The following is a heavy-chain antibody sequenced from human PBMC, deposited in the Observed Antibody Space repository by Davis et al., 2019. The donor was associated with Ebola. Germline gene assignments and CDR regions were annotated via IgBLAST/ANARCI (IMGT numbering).Heavy chain of an antibody. J-gene: IGHJ3*02. CDR3: ATAQYTSGWWEAFDI. V-gene: IGHV3-53*01. CDR2: IYSGGST. Sequence: PGGSLRLSCAASGFTVSSNYMSWVRQAPGKGLEWVSVIYSGGSTYYADSVKGRFTISRDNSKNTLHLQMNSLRAEDTAVYYCATAQYTSGWWEAFDIWGQGTMVTVSS. CDR1: GFTVSSNY. D-gene: IGHD6-19*01.